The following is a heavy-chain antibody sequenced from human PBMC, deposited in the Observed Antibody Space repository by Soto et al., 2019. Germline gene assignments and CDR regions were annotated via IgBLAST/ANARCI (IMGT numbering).Heavy chain of an antibody. CDR3: ATSAAAPGNY. J-gene: IGHJ4*02. V-gene: IGHV3-7*01. D-gene: IGHD6-13*01. CDR1: GFTFSSYW. CDR2: IKQDGSDK. Sequence: XGSLRLSCAASGFTFSSYWINWVRQAPGKGLGWVANIKQDGSDKYYVDSVKGRFTISRDNAKNSLYLQMNSLRAEDTAVYYCATSAAAPGNYWGQGTLVTVSS.